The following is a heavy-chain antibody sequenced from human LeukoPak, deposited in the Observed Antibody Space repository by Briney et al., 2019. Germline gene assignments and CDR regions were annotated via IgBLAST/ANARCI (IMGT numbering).Heavy chain of an antibody. J-gene: IGHJ4*02. CDR1: GGSISSYY. CDR2: ISDSGST. CDR3: ARHGHHGDHDY. D-gene: IGHD2-21*02. Sequence: SETLSLTCTVSGGSISSYYWSWIRQPPGKGLEWTGYISDSGSTHYNPSLKSRLTISVDTSRNQFSLKLTSVTAADTAVYYCARHGHHGDHDYWGQGTLVTVSS. V-gene: IGHV4-59*08.